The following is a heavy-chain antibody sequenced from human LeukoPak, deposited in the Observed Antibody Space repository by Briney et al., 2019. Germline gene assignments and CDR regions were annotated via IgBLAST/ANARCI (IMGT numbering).Heavy chain of an antibody. V-gene: IGHV1-69*13. D-gene: IGHD2-15*01. CDR2: IIPIFGTA. CDR1: GGTFSSYA. Sequence: ASVKVSCKASGGTFSSYAISWVRQAPGQGLEWMGGIIPIFGTANYAQKFQGRVTITADESTSTAYMELSSLRSEDTAVYYCASRYCSGGSCYHPFSHMDVWGKGTTVTISS. J-gene: IGHJ6*03. CDR3: ASRYCSGGSCYHPFSHMDV.